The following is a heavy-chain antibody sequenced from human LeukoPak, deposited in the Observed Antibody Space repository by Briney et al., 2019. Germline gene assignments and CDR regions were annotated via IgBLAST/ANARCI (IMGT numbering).Heavy chain of an antibody. CDR3: ARFTDGYGLDY. CDR1: GGSFSGYY. CDR2: INHSGST. D-gene: IGHD5-24*01. V-gene: IGHV4-34*01. Sequence: SETLSLTCAVYGGSFSGYYWSWIRQPPGKGLEWIAEINHSGSTNYNPSPKSRVNISVDTSKNQFSLKLGSVTAADTAVYYCARFTDGYGLDYWGQGTLVTVSS. J-gene: IGHJ4*02.